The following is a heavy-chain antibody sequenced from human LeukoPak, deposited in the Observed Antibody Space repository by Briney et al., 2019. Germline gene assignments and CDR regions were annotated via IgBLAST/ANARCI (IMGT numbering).Heavy chain of an antibody. CDR2: INQDGSEK. CDR3: ARETLMVVAAGHYFDS. CDR1: GFTFSNYW. V-gene: IGHV3-7*01. D-gene: IGHD2-15*01. Sequence: GGSLRLSCAASGFTFSNYWMNWVRQAPGRGLEWVTNINQDGSEKNYVDSVKGRFTISRDNAKNSLYLQMNSLRAEDTAVYYCARETLMVVAAGHYFDSWGQGTLVTVSS. J-gene: IGHJ4*02.